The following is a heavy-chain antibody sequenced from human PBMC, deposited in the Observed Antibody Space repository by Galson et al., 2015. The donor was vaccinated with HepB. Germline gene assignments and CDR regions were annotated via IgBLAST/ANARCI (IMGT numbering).Heavy chain of an antibody. CDR1: GFTFSTFA. CDR2: INEGGGST. CDR3: VGEKWCSGASCIF. Sequence: SLRLSCAASGFTFSTFAMGWVRQAPGKGLEWVSNINEGGGSTYYADSVKGRVTISRDNSRNTVYLQMNSLRAEDTATYYCVGEKWCSGASCIFWGQGALVTVSS. D-gene: IGHD2-15*01. J-gene: IGHJ4*02. V-gene: IGHV3-23*01.